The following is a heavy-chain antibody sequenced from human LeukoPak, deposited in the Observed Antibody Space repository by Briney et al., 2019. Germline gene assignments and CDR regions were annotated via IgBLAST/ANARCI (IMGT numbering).Heavy chain of an antibody. V-gene: IGHV3-23*01. CDR2: ISGSGGST. J-gene: IGHJ3*02. CDR1: EFTFSSYA. D-gene: IGHD3-3*01. Sequence: GGSLRLSCAASEFTFSSYAMSWVRQAPGKGLEWVSAISGSGGSTYYADSVKGRFTISRDNSKNTLYLQMNSLRAEDTAVYYCAKDIRFLEWLGDAFDIWGQGTMVTVSS. CDR3: AKDIRFLEWLGDAFDI.